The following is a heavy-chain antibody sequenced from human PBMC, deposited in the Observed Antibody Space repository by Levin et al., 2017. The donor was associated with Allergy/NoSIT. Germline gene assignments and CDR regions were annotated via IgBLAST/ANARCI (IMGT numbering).Heavy chain of an antibody. D-gene: IGHD2-2*01. CDR1: RYTFTGYY. J-gene: IGHJ6*02. CDR3: ARCPPTYQLLENPPKDIYYGLDV. Sequence: ASVKVSCKASRYTFTGYYVHWVRQAPGQGLEWMGWIDPFSGDTNYAQKFQGKVTMTRDTMNTAYLELSRLRSDDTAAYYCARCPPTYQLLENPPKDIYYGLDVWGQGTTVIVSS. CDR2: IDPFSGDT. V-gene: IGHV1-2*02.